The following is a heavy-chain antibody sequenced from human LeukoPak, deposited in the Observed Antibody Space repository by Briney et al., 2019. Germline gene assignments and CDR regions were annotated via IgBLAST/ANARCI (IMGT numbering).Heavy chain of an antibody. D-gene: IGHD5-18*01. CDR3: ARVEGTAMLEFDP. Sequence: ASVKVSCKASGYTFTGYYMYWVRQAPGQGLEWMGWINPNSGGTNYAQKFQGRVTMTRDTSISTAYMELSRLRSDDTAVYYCARVEGTAMLEFDPWGQGTLVTVSS. CDR1: GYTFTGYY. V-gene: IGHV1-2*02. CDR2: INPNSGGT. J-gene: IGHJ5*02.